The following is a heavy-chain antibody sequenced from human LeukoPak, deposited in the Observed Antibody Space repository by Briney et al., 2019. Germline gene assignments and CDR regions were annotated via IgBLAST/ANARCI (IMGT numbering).Heavy chain of an antibody. J-gene: IGHJ4*02. CDR2: IGSSSSSI. V-gene: IGHV3-48*01. CDR1: GFTFSSYS. D-gene: IGHD1-7*01. CDR3: ARGDNWNYGVDY. Sequence: GGSLRLSCAASGFTFSSYSMNWVRQAPGKGLEWVSYIGSSSSSIYYADSVKGRFTISRDNAENSLYLQMNSQRAEDTAVYYCARGDNWNYGVDYWGQGTLVTVSS.